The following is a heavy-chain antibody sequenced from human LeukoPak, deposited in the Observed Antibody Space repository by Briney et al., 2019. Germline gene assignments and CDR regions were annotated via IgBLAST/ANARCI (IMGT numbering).Heavy chain of an antibody. J-gene: IGHJ5*02. V-gene: IGHV3-53*01. D-gene: IGHD4-23*01. CDR3: ASGGPHNWFDP. CDR2: IYSGGST. Sequence: GGSLRLSCAASEFTVSSNYMSWVRQAPGKGLEWVSVIYSGGSTYYADSVKGRFTISRDNSKNTLYLQMNSLRAEDTAVYYCASGGPHNWFDPWGQGTLVTVSS. CDR1: EFTVSSNY.